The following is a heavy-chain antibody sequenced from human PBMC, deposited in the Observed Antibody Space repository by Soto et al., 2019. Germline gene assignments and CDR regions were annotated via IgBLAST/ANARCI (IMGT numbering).Heavy chain of an antibody. D-gene: IGHD3-10*01. J-gene: IGHJ5*01. Sequence: GGSLRLSCAASGFTFSSYAVSWVRQAPGKGLEWVSAISGSGGSTYHADSVKGRFTVSRDNSKNTLHLQMNSLRAEDTAVYYCAKAPGNPSRPTLFDSRGQGTLVTVSS. CDR3: AKAPGNPSRPTLFDS. CDR1: GFTFSSYA. V-gene: IGHV3-23*01. CDR2: ISGSGGST.